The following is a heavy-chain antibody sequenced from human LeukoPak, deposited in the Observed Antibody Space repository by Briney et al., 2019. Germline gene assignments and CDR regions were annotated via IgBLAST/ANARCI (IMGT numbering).Heavy chain of an antibody. J-gene: IGHJ4*02. V-gene: IGHV3-73*01. CDR2: IRSKASSYAT. CDR3: TISIVAAGTGFDY. CDR1: GFTFSGSA. D-gene: IGHD6-13*01. Sequence: GGSLRLSCAASGFTFSGSAMHWVRQASGKGLEWVGRIRSKASSYATAYAASVKGRFTISRDDSKNTAYLQMNSLKTEDTAVYFCTISIVAAGTGFDYWGQGTLVSVSS.